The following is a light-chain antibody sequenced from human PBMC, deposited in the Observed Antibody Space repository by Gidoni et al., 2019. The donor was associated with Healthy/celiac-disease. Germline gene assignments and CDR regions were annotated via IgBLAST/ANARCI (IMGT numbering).Light chain of an antibody. V-gene: IGKV3-11*01. J-gene: IGKJ3*01. Sequence: EIVLTQSPATLSLSPGERATLSCRASQSVSSYLAWYQQKPGQAPRLRIYDASNSATGIPARFSGSGSGTDFTLTISSLEPEDFAVYYCPQRSNWPTFGPGTKVDIK. CDR2: DAS. CDR1: QSVSSY. CDR3: PQRSNWPT.